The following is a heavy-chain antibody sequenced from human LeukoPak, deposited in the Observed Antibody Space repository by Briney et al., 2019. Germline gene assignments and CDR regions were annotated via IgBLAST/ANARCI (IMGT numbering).Heavy chain of an antibody. Sequence: GGSLRLSCAASGFTFSSYWMSWVRQAPGKGLEWVANIKQDGSEKYYVDPVKGRFTISRDNAKNSLYLQMNSLRAEDTAVYYCARDYYDFWSGTPFTAMDVWGKGTTVTVSS. CDR1: GFTFSSYW. V-gene: IGHV3-7*01. D-gene: IGHD3-3*01. J-gene: IGHJ6*03. CDR2: IKQDGSEK. CDR3: ARDYYDFWSGTPFTAMDV.